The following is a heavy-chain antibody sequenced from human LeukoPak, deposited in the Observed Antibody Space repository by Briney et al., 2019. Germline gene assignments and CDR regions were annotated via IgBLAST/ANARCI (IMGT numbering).Heavy chain of an antibody. CDR2: INHSGST. Sequence: SETLSLTCAVYGGSFSGYYWSWIRQPPGKGLEWIGEINHSGSTNYNPSLKSRVTISVDTSKNQFSLKLSSVTAADTAVYYCAKAAESGYSYGWGDYYYMDVWGKGTTVTVSS. CDR3: AKAAESGYSYGWGDYYYMDV. D-gene: IGHD5-18*01. CDR1: GGSFSGYY. J-gene: IGHJ6*03. V-gene: IGHV4-34*01.